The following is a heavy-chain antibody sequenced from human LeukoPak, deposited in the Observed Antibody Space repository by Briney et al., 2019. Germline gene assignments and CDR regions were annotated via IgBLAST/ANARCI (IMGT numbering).Heavy chain of an antibody. J-gene: IGHJ3*02. V-gene: IGHV3-23*01. CDR1: GFTFTSSA. Sequence: GGSLRLSCAASGFTFTSSAMSWVRQAPGEGMEWVSAVSGSGSSTYYADSVKGRFTISRDNSENTLYLQMKSLRAEDSAVYYCAKGCGSLRAFDIWGQGTMVTVSS. CDR2: VSGSGSST. CDR3: AKGCGSLRAFDI. D-gene: IGHD1-26*01.